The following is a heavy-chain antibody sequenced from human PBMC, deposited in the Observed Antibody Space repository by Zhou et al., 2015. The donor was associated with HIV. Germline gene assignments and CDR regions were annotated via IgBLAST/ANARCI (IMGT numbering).Heavy chain of an antibody. D-gene: IGHD6-19*01. CDR1: GGTFSSYA. CDR3: ARDKSSGWSEYTYFQH. CDR2: IIPIFGTA. Sequence: QVQLVQSGAEVKKPGSSVKVSCKASGGTFSSYAISWVRQAPGQGLEWMGGIIPIFGTANYAQKFQGRVTITADESTSTAYMELSSLRSEDTAVYYCARDKSSGWSEYTYFQHWGQGTLVTVSS. V-gene: IGHV1-69*01. J-gene: IGHJ1*01.